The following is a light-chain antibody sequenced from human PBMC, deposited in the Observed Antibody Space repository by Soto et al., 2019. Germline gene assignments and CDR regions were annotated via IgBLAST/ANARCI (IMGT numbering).Light chain of an antibody. CDR1: QSVSSSY. V-gene: IGKV3-20*01. CDR2: GAS. J-gene: IGKJ3*01. Sequence: EIVLTQSPGPLSLSPGERATLSCRASQSVSSSYLAWYQQKPGQAPRLLIYGASSRATGIPARFSGSGSGTDFTLTISRLEPEDFAVYYCQQYGSSPPWFTFGPGTKVDIK. CDR3: QQYGSSPPWFT.